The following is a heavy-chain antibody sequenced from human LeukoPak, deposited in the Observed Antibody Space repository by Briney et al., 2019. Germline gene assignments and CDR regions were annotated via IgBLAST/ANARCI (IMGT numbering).Heavy chain of an antibody. CDR1: GFTFSSSS. V-gene: IGHV3-23*01. CDR2: ITDAVGST. D-gene: IGHD5-12*01. Sequence: PGGSLRLSCAASGFTFSSSSISWVRQAPGKGLEWVSAITDAVGSTHYADSVKGRFTISSDNSKNTVYLQMNSLSPEDMAVYYCAKEIFSGLLYIDYWGQGTLVTVSS. J-gene: IGHJ4*02. CDR3: AKEIFSGLLYIDY.